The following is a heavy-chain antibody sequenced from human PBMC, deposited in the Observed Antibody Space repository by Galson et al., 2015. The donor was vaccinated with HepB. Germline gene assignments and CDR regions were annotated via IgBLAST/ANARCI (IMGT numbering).Heavy chain of an antibody. J-gene: IGHJ4*02. CDR2: ISAYNGNT. CDR1: GYTFTSYG. D-gene: IGHD5-18*01. Sequence: SVKVSCKASGYTFTSYGISWVRQAPGQRLEWMGWISAYNGNTNYAQKLQGRVTMTTDTSTSTAYMELRSLRSDDTAVYYCASVDTAMVSTGYWGQGTLITVSS. V-gene: IGHV1-18*01. CDR3: ASVDTAMVSTGY.